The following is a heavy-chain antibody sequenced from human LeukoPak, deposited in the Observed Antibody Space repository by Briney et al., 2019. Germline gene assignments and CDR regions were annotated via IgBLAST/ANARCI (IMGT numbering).Heavy chain of an antibody. D-gene: IGHD2-2*01. CDR3: ARDRRCSSTSCYYFDY. V-gene: IGHV4-4*02. CDR1: GGSISSSNW. J-gene: IGHJ4*02. Sequence: SGTLSLTCAVSGGSISSSNWWSWVRQPPGKGLEWIGEIYHSGSTNYNPSLKSRVTISVDKSKNQFSLKLSSVTAAGTAVYYCARDRRCSSTSCYYFDYWGQGTLVTVSS. CDR2: IYHSGST.